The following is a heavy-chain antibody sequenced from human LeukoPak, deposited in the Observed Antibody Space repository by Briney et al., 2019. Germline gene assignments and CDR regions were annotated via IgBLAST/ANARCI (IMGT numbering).Heavy chain of an antibody. J-gene: IGHJ4*02. Sequence: PSETLSLTCTVSGGSISSGGYYWSWVRQAPGKGLEWVSAISGSGGSTYYADSVKGRFTISRDNSKNTLYLQMNSLRAEDTAVYYCAKDPYDYVWGSSGLYYFDYWGQGTLVTVSS. D-gene: IGHD3-16*01. CDR1: GGSISSGGYY. CDR3: AKDPYDYVWGSSGLYYFDY. CDR2: ISGSGGST. V-gene: IGHV3-23*01.